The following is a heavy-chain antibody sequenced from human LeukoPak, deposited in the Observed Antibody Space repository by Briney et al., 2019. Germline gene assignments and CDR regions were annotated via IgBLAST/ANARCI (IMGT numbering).Heavy chain of an antibody. CDR1: GGSNSGDY. Sequence: SETLSLTCTMSGGSNSGDYWSWIRQPAGEGLEWIGYIYTSGSTNYNPSLKSRVTISVDTSKNQFSLKLSSVTAADTAVYYCARHYKGSSWFDPWGQGTLVTVSS. D-gene: IGHD6-13*01. CDR3: ARHYKGSSWFDP. V-gene: IGHV4-4*09. CDR2: IYTSGST. J-gene: IGHJ5*02.